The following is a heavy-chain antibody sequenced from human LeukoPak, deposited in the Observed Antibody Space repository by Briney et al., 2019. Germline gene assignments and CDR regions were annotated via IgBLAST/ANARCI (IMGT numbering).Heavy chain of an antibody. V-gene: IGHV3-23*01. CDR2: ITGSGDGT. Sequence: GGSLRLSCAASGFTFSSYAMSWVRQAPGKGLEWVSSITGSGDGTYYADSVKGRFTISRDNSKNTLFLQMNSLRAEDTAIYYCARCTTGNTHYPIDYWGQGTLVTVSS. CDR1: GFTFSSYA. D-gene: IGHD4-17*01. CDR3: ARCTTGNTHYPIDY. J-gene: IGHJ4*02.